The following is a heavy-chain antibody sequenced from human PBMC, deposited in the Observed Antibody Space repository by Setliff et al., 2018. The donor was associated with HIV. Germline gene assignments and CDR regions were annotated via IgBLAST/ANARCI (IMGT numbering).Heavy chain of an antibody. CDR3: TGDYNSGSYRFDY. CDR1: GGSINNYY. CDR2: IYPNGSP. D-gene: IGHD3-10*01. J-gene: IGHJ4*02. Sequence: SETLSLTCTVSGGSINNYYWSWIRQPPGKGLGWIGYIYPNGSPDYPSGNIVYNPSFRSRVTLSLDTSKNQFSLKLTSVTAADAAVYYCTGDYNSGSYRFDYWGQGTPGTAPQ. V-gene: IGHV4-4*08.